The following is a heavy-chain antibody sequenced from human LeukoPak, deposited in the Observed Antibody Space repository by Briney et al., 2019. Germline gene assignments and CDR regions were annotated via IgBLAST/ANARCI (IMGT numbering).Heavy chain of an antibody. Sequence: SETLSLTCTVSGGSISSYYWSWIRQPPGKGLEWIGYIYYSGSTNYNPSLKSRVTISVDTSKNQLSLKLSSVTAADTAVYYCARNLYGGNLNYFDYWGQGTLVTVSS. CDR2: IYYSGST. V-gene: IGHV4-59*01. J-gene: IGHJ4*02. D-gene: IGHD4-23*01. CDR3: ARNLYGGNLNYFDY. CDR1: GGSISSYY.